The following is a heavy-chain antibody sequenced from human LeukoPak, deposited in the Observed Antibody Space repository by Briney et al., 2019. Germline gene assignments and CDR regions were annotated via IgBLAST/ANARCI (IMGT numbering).Heavy chain of an antibody. CDR2: ISGSGGST. J-gene: IGHJ4*02. D-gene: IGHD3-22*01. Sequence: GASLRVSCAASGFTFSSDAMSCVRQAPGKGLEWVSAISGSGGSTYYADSVKGRFTISRDNSKNTLYLQMNSLRAEDTAVYYCAKGSEYYYDSSSYYHYWGQGTLVTASS. CDR3: AKGSEYYYDSSSYYHY. V-gene: IGHV3-23*01. CDR1: GFTFSSDA.